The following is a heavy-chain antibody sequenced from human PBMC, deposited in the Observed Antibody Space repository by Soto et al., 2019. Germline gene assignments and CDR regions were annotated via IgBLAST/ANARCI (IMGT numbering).Heavy chain of an antibody. J-gene: IGHJ4*02. V-gene: IGHV4-31*03. CDR1: GGSISSGGYY. CDR3: ARDREVRGVIDY. Sequence: PSETLSLTCTVSGGSISSGGYYWSWIRQHPGKGLEWIGYIYYSGSTYYNPSLKSRVTISVDTSKNQFSLKLSSVTAADTAVYYCARDREVRGVIDYWGQGTLVTVSS. D-gene: IGHD3-10*01. CDR2: IYYSGST.